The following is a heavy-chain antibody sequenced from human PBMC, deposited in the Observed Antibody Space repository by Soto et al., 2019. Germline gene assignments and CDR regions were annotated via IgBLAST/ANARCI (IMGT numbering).Heavy chain of an antibody. Sequence: GGSLRLSCAASGFTFSSYSMNWVRQAPGKGLEWVSSISSSSSYIYYADSVKGRFTISRDNAKNSLYLQMNSLRAEDTAVYYCAGAPWGGDSYGMDVWGQGTTVTVSS. CDR3: AGAPWGGDSYGMDV. J-gene: IGHJ6*02. V-gene: IGHV3-21*01. CDR2: ISSSSSYI. CDR1: GFTFSSYS. D-gene: IGHD2-21*02.